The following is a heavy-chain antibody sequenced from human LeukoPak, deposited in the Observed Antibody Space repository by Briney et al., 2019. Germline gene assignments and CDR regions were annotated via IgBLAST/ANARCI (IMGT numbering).Heavy chain of an antibody. CDR2: IYHSGST. CDR3: ARGLGKYYYGSGSLDY. J-gene: IGHJ4*02. V-gene: IGHV4-38-2*02. Sequence: SETLSLTCTVSGYSISSGYYWGWIRQPPGKGLEWIGSIYHSGSTYYNPSLKSRVTISVDTSKNQFSLKLSSVTAADTAVYYCARGLGKYYYGSGSLDYWGQGTLVTVSS. D-gene: IGHD3-10*01. CDR1: GYSISSGYY.